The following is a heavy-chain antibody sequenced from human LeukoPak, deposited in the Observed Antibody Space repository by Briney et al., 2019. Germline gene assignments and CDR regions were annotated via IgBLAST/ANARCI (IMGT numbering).Heavy chain of an antibody. D-gene: IGHD3-9*01. V-gene: IGHV3-23*01. Sequence: GGSLRLSCAASGFTFSSYAMSWVRQAPGKGLEWVSAISGSGGSTYYADSVKGRFTISRDNSKNTLYLQMNSLRAEDTAVYYCAKGRRGVRYFDWSHHGYYFDYWGQGTLVTVSS. J-gene: IGHJ4*02. CDR3: AKGRRGVRYFDWSHHGYYFDY. CDR1: GFTFSSYA. CDR2: ISGSGGST.